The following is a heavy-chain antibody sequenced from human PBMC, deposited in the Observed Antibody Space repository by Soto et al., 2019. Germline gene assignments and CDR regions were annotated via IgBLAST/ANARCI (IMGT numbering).Heavy chain of an antibody. D-gene: IGHD1-26*01. CDR2: ISSSGSTI. V-gene: IGHV3-48*03. Sequence: GGSLRLSCAASGFTFSSYEMNWVRQAPGKGLEWVSSISSSGSTIYCADSVKGRFTISRDNAKNSLYLQMNSLRAEDTAVYYCARDRESWDYFDYWGQGTLVTVS. CDR1: GFTFSSYE. CDR3: ARDRESWDYFDY. J-gene: IGHJ4*02.